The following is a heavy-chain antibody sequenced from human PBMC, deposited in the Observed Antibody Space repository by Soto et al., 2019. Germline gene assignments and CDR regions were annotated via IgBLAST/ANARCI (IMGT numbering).Heavy chain of an antibody. CDR2: IYSNELSSSEST. CDR3: ARTGPSYYYHNSGSPGDY. V-gene: IGHV4-30-4*08. CDR1: GASIGSGDFY. J-gene: IGHJ4*02. D-gene: IGHD3-22*01. Sequence: PSETLSLTCTVSGASIGSGDFYWSWIRQSPGKGLEWRGYIYSNELSSSESTHYNSSLKSRVSISVDTSKNQFSLTLRSMTAADTAVYYCARTGPSYYYHNSGSPGDYWGQGTLVTVSS.